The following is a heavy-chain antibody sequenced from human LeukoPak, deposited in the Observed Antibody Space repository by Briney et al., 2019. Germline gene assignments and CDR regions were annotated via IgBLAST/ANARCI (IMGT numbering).Heavy chain of an antibody. CDR3: ARDHRGSGSRYYYYYMDV. Sequence: GGSLRLSCAASGFTFSSYDMHWVRQATGKGLEWVSAIGTAGDTYYPGSVKGRFTISRENAKNSLYLQMNSLRAGDTAVYHCARDHRGSGSRYYYYYMDVWGKGTTVTISS. D-gene: IGHD3-10*01. CDR1: GFTFSSYD. V-gene: IGHV3-13*01. J-gene: IGHJ6*03. CDR2: IGTAGDT.